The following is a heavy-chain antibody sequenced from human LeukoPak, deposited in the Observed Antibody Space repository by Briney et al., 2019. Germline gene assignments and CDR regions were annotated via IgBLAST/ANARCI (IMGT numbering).Heavy chain of an antibody. CDR3: ARDPNGDYIGAFDF. J-gene: IGHJ3*01. V-gene: IGHV3-23*01. CDR1: GFTFSSYA. D-gene: IGHD4-17*01. CDR2: IVGSGAGT. Sequence: GGSLRLSCAASGFTFSSYAMIWVRQAPGKGLEWASAIVGSGAGTQYADSVKGRFTISRDNSKNTLYLQMNSLRAEDTAVYYCARDPNGDYIGAFDFRGQGTMVTVSS.